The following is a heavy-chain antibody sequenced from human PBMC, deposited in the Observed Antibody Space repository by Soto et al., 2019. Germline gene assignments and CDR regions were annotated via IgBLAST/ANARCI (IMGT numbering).Heavy chain of an antibody. CDR3: ARGGLAAAGAGSGMDA. Sequence: SETLSHTCTVSGGSVGSDRHYWGWIRQPPGKGLEWIASISYSGSTNYNPSLRSRVTMSVDTSKNQFSLKLSSVTAADTAVYYCARGGLAAAGAGSGMDAWGQGNTVTVSS. CDR1: GGSVGSDRHY. CDR2: ISYSGST. D-gene: IGHD6-13*01. J-gene: IGHJ6*02. V-gene: IGHV4-39*07.